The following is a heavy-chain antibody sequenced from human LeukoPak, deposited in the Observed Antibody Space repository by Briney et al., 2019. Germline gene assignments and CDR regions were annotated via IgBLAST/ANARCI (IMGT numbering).Heavy chain of an antibody. CDR2: IYYSGST. J-gene: IGHJ4*02. Sequence: GSLRLSCAASGFTFSDYYMSWIRQPPGKGLEWIGSIYYSGSTYDNPSLKSRVTMSVDTSKNQFSLKLSSVTAADTAVYYCATGIQLWYLDHWGQGTLVTVSS. CDR3: ATGIQLWYLDH. V-gene: IGHV4-59*04. D-gene: IGHD5-18*01. CDR1: GFTFSDYY.